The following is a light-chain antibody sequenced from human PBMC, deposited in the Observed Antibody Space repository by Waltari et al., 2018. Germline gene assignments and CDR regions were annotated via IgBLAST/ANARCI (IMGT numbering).Light chain of an antibody. V-gene: IGLV1-40*01. CDR2: GST. CDR1: GSNIRSGHD. CDR3: QSYDTSLSVV. J-gene: IGLJ3*02. Sequence: QSVLTQPPSVSGAPGQRVTISCPGSGSNIRSGHDLHWYQQPPRAAPKLLIYGSTSRPLGVPDRFFGSTSGTSASLVIIGLQAEDEGDYYCQSYDTSLSVVFGGGTKLTVL.